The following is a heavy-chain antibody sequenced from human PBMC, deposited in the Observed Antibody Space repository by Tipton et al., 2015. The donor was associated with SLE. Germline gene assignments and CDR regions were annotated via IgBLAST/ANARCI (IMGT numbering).Heavy chain of an antibody. CDR1: GFTFSSYA. CDR2: ISYDGSNK. Sequence: SLRLSCAASGFTFSSYAMHWVRQAPGKGLEWVAVISYDGSNKYYADSVKGRFTISRDNSKNTLYLQMNSLRAEDTAVYYCARVLRVQGVQLFGMDVWGQGTTVTVSS. CDR3: ARVLRVQGVQLFGMDV. J-gene: IGHJ6*02. D-gene: IGHD3-10*01. V-gene: IGHV3-30*04.